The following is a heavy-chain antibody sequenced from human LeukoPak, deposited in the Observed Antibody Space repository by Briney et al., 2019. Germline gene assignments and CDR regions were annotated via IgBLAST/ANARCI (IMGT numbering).Heavy chain of an antibody. J-gene: IGHJ5*02. CDR3: AREGEYSSSPHNWFDP. D-gene: IGHD6-6*01. CDR1: GYSFTIYW. Sequence: GESLKISCKGSGYSFTIYWIGWVRQMPGKGLEWMGIIYPGDSDTKYSPSFQGQVTISADKSINTAYLQWSSLKASDTAMYYCAREGEYSSSPHNWFDPWGQGTLVTVSS. CDR2: IYPGDSDT. V-gene: IGHV5-51*01.